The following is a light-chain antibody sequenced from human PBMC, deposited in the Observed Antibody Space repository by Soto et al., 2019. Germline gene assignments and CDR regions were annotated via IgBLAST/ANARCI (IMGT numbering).Light chain of an antibody. V-gene: IGKV1-5*03. J-gene: IGKJ1*01. CDR1: QSISYW. CDR2: KAS. CDR3: QQYNRYSWT. Sequence: DIQMTQSPSTLSASVGDRVTITCRASQSISYWLAWYQQKPGKAPNLLIYKASSLKSGVPSRFSGSGSGTEFTLTISSLKADDFATYDCQQYNRYSWTFGQGTKVEIK.